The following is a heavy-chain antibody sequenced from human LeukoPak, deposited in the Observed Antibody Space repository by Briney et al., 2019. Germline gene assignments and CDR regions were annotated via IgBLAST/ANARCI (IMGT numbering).Heavy chain of an antibody. CDR2: ISSSSSYI. Sequence: MSGGSLRLSCAASGFTFSSYSMNWVRQAPGKGPEWVSSISSSSSYIYYVDSVKGRFTISRDNAKNSLYLQMNSLRAEDTAVYYCARQDYGGNSYYFDYWGQGTLVTVSS. CDR3: ARQDYGGNSYYFDY. V-gene: IGHV3-21*01. D-gene: IGHD4-23*01. J-gene: IGHJ4*02. CDR1: GFTFSSYS.